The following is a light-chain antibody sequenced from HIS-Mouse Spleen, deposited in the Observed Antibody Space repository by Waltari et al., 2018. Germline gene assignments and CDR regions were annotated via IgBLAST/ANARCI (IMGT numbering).Light chain of an antibody. Sequence: QSALTQPASVSGSPGPSTTIPCTGTSSDVGGYNYVSWYQQHPGKAPKLMIYDVSNRPSGVSNRVSGSKSGNTASLTISGLQAEDEADYYCSSYTSSSTLVFGGGTKLTVL. CDR3: SSYTSSSTLV. J-gene: IGLJ2*01. V-gene: IGLV2-14*03. CDR2: DVS. CDR1: SSDVGGYNY.